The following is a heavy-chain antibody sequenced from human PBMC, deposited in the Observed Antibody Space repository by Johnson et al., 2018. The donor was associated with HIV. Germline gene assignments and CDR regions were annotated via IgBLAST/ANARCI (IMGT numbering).Heavy chain of an antibody. CDR2: ISYDGSNK. CDR1: GFTFSSYD. Sequence: QVQLVESGGGVVQPGGSLRLSCAASGFTFSSYDMHWVRQAPGKGLEWVAVISYDGSNKYYADSVKGRFTISRDNSKNTLYLQMNSLRAEDTAVYYCAKDRGGNYLDAFDIWGQGTMVTVSS. J-gene: IGHJ3*02. D-gene: IGHD1-26*01. CDR3: AKDRGGNYLDAFDI. V-gene: IGHV3-30*18.